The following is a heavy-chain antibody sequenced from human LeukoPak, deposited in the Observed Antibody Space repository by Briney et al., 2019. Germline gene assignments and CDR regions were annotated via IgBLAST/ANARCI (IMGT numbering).Heavy chain of an antibody. Sequence: ASVKVSCKASGYTFTSNYIHWVRQAPGQGLEWMGIIDPSGGSTSYAQKFQGRVTMTRDTSTSTVYMELSSLRSEDTAVYYCARTGIAARAHFDYWGQGTLVTVSS. CDR3: ARTGIAARAHFDY. J-gene: IGHJ4*02. D-gene: IGHD6-6*01. V-gene: IGHV1-46*01. CDR1: GYTFTSNY. CDR2: IDPSGGST.